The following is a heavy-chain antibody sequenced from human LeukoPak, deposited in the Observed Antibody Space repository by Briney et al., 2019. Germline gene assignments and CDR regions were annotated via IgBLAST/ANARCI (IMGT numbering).Heavy chain of an antibody. J-gene: IGHJ5*02. V-gene: IGHV4-34*01. CDR1: GVSFSGYY. CDR3: ARVLDSSGYYYGFDP. CDR2: INHSGST. Sequence: SETLSLTCAVSGVSFSGYYWSCIRQPPGKGLEWIGEINHSGSTNYNPSLKSRVTISVDTSKNQLSLKLSSVTAADTAVYYCARVLDSSGYYYGFDPWGQGTLVTVSS. D-gene: IGHD3-22*01.